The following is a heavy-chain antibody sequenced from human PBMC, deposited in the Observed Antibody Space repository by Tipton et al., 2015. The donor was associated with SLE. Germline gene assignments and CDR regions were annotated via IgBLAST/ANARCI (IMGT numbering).Heavy chain of an antibody. CDR1: GGSFSGYY. J-gene: IGHJ4*02. V-gene: IGHV4-34*12. CDR2: VFHAGDT. Sequence: TLSLTCAVYGGSFSGYYWSWIRQPPGKGLEWIGYVFHAGDTYYNPSLKSRVILSVDRSKNHFSLRLSSVTAADTAVYYCARDYYDSRGYTLFDYWGQGALVTVSS. D-gene: IGHD3-22*01. CDR3: ARDYYDSRGYTLFDY.